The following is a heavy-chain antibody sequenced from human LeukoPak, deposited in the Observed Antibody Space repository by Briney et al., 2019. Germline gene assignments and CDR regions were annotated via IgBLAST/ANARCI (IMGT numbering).Heavy chain of an antibody. CDR3: AKRGNWNDGYYFDY. V-gene: IGHV3-30*18. CDR1: GFTFSSYG. CDR2: ISYDGSNK. D-gene: IGHD1-20*01. J-gene: IGHJ4*02. Sequence: GGPLSLSCAASGFTFSSYGMHWVRQAPGKGLEWVAVISYDGSNKYYADSVKGRFTISRDNSKNTLYLQMNSLRAEDTAVYYCAKRGNWNDGYYFDYWGQGTLVTVSS.